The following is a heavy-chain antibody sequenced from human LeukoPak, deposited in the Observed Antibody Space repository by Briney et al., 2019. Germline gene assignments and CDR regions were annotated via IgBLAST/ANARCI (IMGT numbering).Heavy chain of an antibody. CDR3: ARDDFWSGYYTPDY. D-gene: IGHD3-3*01. J-gene: IGHJ4*02. Sequence: HSGRSLRLSCAASGFTFSSYGMHWVRQAPGKGLEWVAVIWYDGSNKYYADSVKGRFTISRDNSKNTLYLQMNSLRAEDTAVYYCARDDFWSGYYTPDYWGQGTLVTVSS. CDR2: IWYDGSNK. CDR1: GFTFSSYG. V-gene: IGHV3-33*01.